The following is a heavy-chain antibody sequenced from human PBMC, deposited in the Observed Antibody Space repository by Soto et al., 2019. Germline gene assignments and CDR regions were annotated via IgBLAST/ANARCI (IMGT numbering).Heavy chain of an antibody. D-gene: IGHD5-18*01. CDR3: ARDRPSGDTAMVTGSYFDY. Sequence: GGSLRLSCAASGFTFSSYAMHWVRQAPGKGLEWVAVISYDGSNKYYADSVKGRFTISRDNSKNTLYLQMNSLRAEDTAVYYCARDRPSGDTAMVTGSYFDYWGQGTLVTVSS. CDR2: ISYDGSNK. J-gene: IGHJ4*02. CDR1: GFTFSSYA. V-gene: IGHV3-30-3*01.